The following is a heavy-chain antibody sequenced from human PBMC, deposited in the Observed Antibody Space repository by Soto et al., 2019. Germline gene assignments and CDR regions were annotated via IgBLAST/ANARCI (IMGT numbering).Heavy chain of an antibody. D-gene: IGHD4-17*01. Sequence: PVGSLRLSCAGSGFTFSSYAMHWVRQAPGKGLEWVALISYDGNNKYYTDSVKGRFIISRDNSKKTLYLQMNSLSSEDTAVYYCAKEGGKYYGLFDYWGQGTLVTVSS. V-gene: IGHV3-30*18. CDR2: ISYDGNNK. J-gene: IGHJ4*02. CDR1: GFTFSSYA. CDR3: AKEGGKYYGLFDY.